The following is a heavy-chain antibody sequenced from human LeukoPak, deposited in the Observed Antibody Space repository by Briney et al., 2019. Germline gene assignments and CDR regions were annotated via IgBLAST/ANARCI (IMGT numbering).Heavy chain of an antibody. Sequence: SETLSLTCTVSGGSISSYYWSWIRQPPGKGLEWIGYIYYSGSTNYNPSLKSRVTISVDTSKNQFSLKLSSVTAADTAVYYCARETAADYFDYWGQGTTVTVSS. J-gene: IGHJ4*03. CDR3: ARETAADYFDY. CDR1: GGSISSYY. V-gene: IGHV4-59*01. D-gene: IGHD6-13*01. CDR2: IYYSGST.